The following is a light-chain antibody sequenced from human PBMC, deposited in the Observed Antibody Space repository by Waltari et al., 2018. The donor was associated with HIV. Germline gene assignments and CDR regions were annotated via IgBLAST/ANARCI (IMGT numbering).Light chain of an antibody. CDR2: EDN. Sequence: NFMLTQPHSVSESPGKTVTISCTGSSGSIASDSVQWYPQRPGSAPTTVIYEDNQRPSGVPDRFSGSIDSSSNSASLTISGLKTEDEADYYCQSYDSSNPHVVFGGGTKLTVL. CDR3: QSYDSSNPHVV. J-gene: IGLJ2*01. V-gene: IGLV6-57*02. CDR1: SGSIASDS.